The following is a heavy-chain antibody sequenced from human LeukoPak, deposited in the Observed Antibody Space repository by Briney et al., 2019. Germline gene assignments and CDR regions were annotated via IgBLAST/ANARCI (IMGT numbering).Heavy chain of an antibody. Sequence: SETLSLTCTVSGGSLTSYDWSWIRQPPGTGLEWIGYIHHSGSTNYNPSLKSRVTISRDTSKKQFSLKLTSVTAADTAVYYCARHGGMVRGFFDAFDIWGQGTVVTVSS. CDR2: IHHSGST. CDR3: ARHGGMVRGFFDAFDI. J-gene: IGHJ3*02. CDR1: GGSLTSYD. V-gene: IGHV4-59*08. D-gene: IGHD3-10*01.